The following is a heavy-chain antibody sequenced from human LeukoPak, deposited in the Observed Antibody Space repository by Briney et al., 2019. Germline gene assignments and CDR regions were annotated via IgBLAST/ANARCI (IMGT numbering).Heavy chain of an antibody. J-gene: IGHJ4*02. CDR3: ARGGPKQLGRHFDY. V-gene: IGHV4-34*01. CDR2: INHSGST. CDR1: GGSFSDYY. D-gene: IGHD6-13*01. Sequence: ASETLSLTCAVYGGSFSDYYWSWIRQPPGKGLEWIGEINHSGSTNYNPSLKSRVTISVDTSKNQFSLKLSSVTAADTAVYYCARGGPKQLGRHFDYWGQGTLVTVSS.